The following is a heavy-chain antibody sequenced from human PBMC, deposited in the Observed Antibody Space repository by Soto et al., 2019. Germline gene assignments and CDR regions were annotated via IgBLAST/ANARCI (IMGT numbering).Heavy chain of an antibody. V-gene: IGHV2-5*02. CDR3: ATLTADF. CDR2: VYWDDDK. J-gene: IGHJ4*02. Sequence: ITLEESGPTLVKPTETLTLTCTFSGFSLTTGVGVGWVRQPPGKALEWLALVYWDDDKHYTPSLMSRLTITKDISKGQVVLTMNNMDTVDTATYYCATLTADFWGPGTLVTVSS. CDR1: GFSLTTGVG.